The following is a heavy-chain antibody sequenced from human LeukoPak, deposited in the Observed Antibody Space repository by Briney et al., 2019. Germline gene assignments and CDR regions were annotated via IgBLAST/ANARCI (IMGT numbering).Heavy chain of an antibody. V-gene: IGHV4-59*12. CDR2: IYYSGST. CDR3: ARSGGSGSPTFDY. CDR1: GGSISSYC. J-gene: IGHJ4*02. Sequence: SETLSLTCTVSGGSISSYCWSWIRQPPGKGLEWIGYIYYSGSTNYNPSLKSRVTISVDRSKNQFSLKLSSVTAADTAVYYCARSGGSGSPTFDYWGQGTLVTVSS. D-gene: IGHD3-10*01.